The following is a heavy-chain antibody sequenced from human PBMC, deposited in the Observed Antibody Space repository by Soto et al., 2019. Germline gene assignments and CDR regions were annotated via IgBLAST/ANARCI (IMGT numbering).Heavy chain of an antibody. J-gene: IGHJ4*02. CDR2: INHSGST. V-gene: IGHV4-34*01. D-gene: IGHD2-15*01. CDR3: ARKGQRYCSGGSCYSFALDY. Sequence: PSETLSLTCAVYGGSFSGYYWSWIRQPPGKGLEWIGEINHSGSTNYNPSLKSRVTISVDTSKNQFSLKLSSVTAADTAVYYCARKGQRYCSGGSCYSFALDYWGQGTLVTVSS. CDR1: GGSFSGYY.